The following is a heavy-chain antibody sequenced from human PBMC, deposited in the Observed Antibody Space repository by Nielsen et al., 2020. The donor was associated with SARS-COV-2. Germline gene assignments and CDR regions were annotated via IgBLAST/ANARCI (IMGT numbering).Heavy chain of an antibody. CDR1: GGSIDSPSYY. CDR3: AREHRDNYFDY. Sequence: SETLSLTCTVSGGSIDSPSYYWGWIRQPPGKGLEWIGTIYYSGSTYGNPSLESRVTMSVDTSKNHFSLKLSSVTAADTAVYYCAREHRDNYFDYWGQGTLVTVSS. V-gene: IGHV4-39*02. CDR2: IYYSGST. J-gene: IGHJ4*02.